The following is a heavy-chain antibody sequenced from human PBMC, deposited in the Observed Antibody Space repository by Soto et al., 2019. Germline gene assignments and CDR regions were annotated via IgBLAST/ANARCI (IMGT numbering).Heavy chain of an antibody. V-gene: IGHV4-34*01. CDR1: GGSFSAYY. CDR3: ARKGGLAAAGTGGFDP. J-gene: IGHJ5*02. D-gene: IGHD6-13*01. Sequence: SETLSLTCAVYGGSFSAYYWSWIRQPLGKGLEWIGEIDHSGSTNYNPSLESRVTISVDTSKNQFSLKLSSVTAADTAVYYCARKGGLAAAGTGGFDPWGQGTLVTVSS. CDR2: IDHSGST.